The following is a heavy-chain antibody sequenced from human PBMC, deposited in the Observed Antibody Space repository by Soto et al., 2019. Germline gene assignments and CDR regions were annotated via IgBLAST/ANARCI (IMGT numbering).Heavy chain of an antibody. CDR2: ISSSTSYV. Sequence: RLSCAASGFTFSRYGMNWLRQAPGKGLEWVASISSSTSYVYYADSVKGRFSTSRDNAKNILYLEVYALRTEDTAVYYCARDPSEGRVGNWFESWGQGTRVTVSS. D-gene: IGHD2-2*01. CDR3: ARDPSEGRVGNWFES. V-gene: IGHV3-21*06. CDR1: GFTFSRYG. J-gene: IGHJ5*01.